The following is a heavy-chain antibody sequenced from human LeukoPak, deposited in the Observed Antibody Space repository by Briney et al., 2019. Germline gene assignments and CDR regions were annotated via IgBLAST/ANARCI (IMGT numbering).Heavy chain of an antibody. CDR3: ARVARCTSCFDVDY. Sequence: SETLSLTCTVSGYSISSGFYWGLIRQPPGKGLEWIGSFFLKGSTYYNPSLKSRVTISVDTSKNQFSLTLSSVTAADTAVYYCARVARCTSCFDVDYWGQGTLVAVSS. V-gene: IGHV4-38-2*02. CDR1: GYSISSGFY. CDR2: FFLKGST. D-gene: IGHD2-2*01. J-gene: IGHJ4*02.